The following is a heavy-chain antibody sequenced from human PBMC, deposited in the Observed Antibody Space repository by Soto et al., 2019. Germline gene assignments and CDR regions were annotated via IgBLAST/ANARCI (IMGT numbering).Heavy chain of an antibody. D-gene: IGHD7-27*01. Sequence: QVQLQQWGAGLLKPSETLSLTCAVYGGSFSGYYWSWIRQPPGKGLEWIGEINHSGSTNYNPSLNSRVXXSXDXCKNQFSLKLRSVTAADTAVYYWARGVEDWGWYFDLWGRGALVTVSS. CDR1: GGSFSGYY. V-gene: IGHV4-34*01. CDR2: INHSGST. CDR3: ARGVEDWGWYFDL. J-gene: IGHJ2*01.